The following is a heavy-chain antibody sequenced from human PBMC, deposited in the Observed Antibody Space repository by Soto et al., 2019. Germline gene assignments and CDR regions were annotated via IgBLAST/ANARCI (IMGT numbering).Heavy chain of an antibody. CDR1: VYTFISYA. CDR3: ARDPRMPRYCSRGGGLDP. CDR2: VSAEDGST. V-gene: IGHV1-18*01. J-gene: IGHJ5*02. Sequence: QARLVQSGPEVKQPGASVKISCKASVYTFISYAISWVRQAPGQGLQWKGWVSAEDGSTNYAERIQGRVTMTTDTPTNTAYMELRSLRYDDTAVYYCARDPRMPRYCSRGGGLDPWGQGTPVTVSS. D-gene: IGHD2-2*01.